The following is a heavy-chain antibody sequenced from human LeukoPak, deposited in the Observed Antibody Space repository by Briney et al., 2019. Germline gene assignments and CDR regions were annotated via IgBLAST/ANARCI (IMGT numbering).Heavy chain of an antibody. CDR3: ARGLSAMGYFDY. J-gene: IGHJ4*02. D-gene: IGHD3-16*01. CDR1: GFTFSSYE. CDR2: ISYDGSNK. V-gene: IGHV3-30*04. Sequence: GGSLRLSCAASGFTFSSYEMNWVRQAPGKGLEWVAVISYDGSNKYYADSVKGRFTISRDNSKNTLYLQMNSLRAEDTAVYYCARGLSAMGYFDYWGQGTLVTVSS.